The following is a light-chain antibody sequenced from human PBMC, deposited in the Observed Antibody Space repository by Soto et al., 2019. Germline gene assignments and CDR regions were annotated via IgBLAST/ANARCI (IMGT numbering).Light chain of an antibody. CDR2: GAS. J-gene: IGKJ1*01. V-gene: IGKV3-20*01. CDR3: QQYGSSPPT. CDR1: QSVSSSS. Sequence: EIVLTQSPGTLSLSPGERATLSCRASQSVSSSSLAWYQQKPGQAPRRLIYGASSRATGIPDRFSGSGSETDFSLTISRLEPEDFAVYYCQQYGSSPPTFGQGTKVEIK.